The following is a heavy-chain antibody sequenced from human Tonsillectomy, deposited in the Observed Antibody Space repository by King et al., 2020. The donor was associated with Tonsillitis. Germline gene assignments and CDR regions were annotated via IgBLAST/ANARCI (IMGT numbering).Heavy chain of an antibody. CDR1: GGSFSGYY. V-gene: IGHV4-34*01. D-gene: IGHD3-3*01. CDR2: INHSGST. Sequence: VQLQQWGAGLLKPSETLPLTCAVYGGSFSGYYWSWIRQPPGKGLEWIGEINHSGSTNYNPSLKSRVTISVDTSKNQFSLKLSSVTAADTAVYYCARGQYYDFWSGYYRDWGQGTLVTVSS. CDR3: ARGQYYDFWSGYYRD. J-gene: IGHJ4*02.